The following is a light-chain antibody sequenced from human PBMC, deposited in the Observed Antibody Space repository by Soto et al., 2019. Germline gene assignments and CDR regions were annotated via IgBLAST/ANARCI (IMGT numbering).Light chain of an antibody. J-gene: IGLJ1*01. CDR1: GRDVGGYNY. CDR2: DDR. Sequence: QSGLPQPASVSGSPGQSATISCTGNGRDVGGYNYVSWYQQYPGKAPKLMIYDDRNRPSGVSNRFSGSKSGNTAALIIFGLQAEDEADYYCCSYTSSSTYVFGTGTKVTV. CDR3: CSYTSSSTYV. V-gene: IGLV2-14*01.